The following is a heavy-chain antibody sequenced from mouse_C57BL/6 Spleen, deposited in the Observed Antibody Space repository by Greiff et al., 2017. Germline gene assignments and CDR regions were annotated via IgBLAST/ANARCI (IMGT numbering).Heavy chain of an antibody. J-gene: IGHJ4*01. Sequence: EVKLVESGPELVKPGASVKISCKASGYSFTDYNMNWVKQSNGKSLEWIGVINPNYGTTSYNQKFKGKATLTVDQSSSTAYMQLNSLTSEDSAVYYCARGELTGYAMDYWGQGTSVTVSS. CDR2: INPNYGTT. V-gene: IGHV1-39*01. CDR1: GYSFTDYN. CDR3: ARGELTGYAMDY. D-gene: IGHD4-1*01.